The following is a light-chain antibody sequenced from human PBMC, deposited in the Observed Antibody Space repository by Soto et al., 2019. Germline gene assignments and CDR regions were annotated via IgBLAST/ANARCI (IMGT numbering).Light chain of an antibody. CDR2: DAS. CDR1: QSISSW. V-gene: IGKV1-5*01. CDR3: QQYNSYSPTT. J-gene: IGKJ1*01. Sequence: DIQMTQSPSTLSASVGDRVTITCRASQSISSWLAWYQQKPGKAPKLLIYDASSLERGVPSRFSGSGSGTQFTLTISSLQPDDFATYYCQQYNSYSPTTFGQGTKVDIK.